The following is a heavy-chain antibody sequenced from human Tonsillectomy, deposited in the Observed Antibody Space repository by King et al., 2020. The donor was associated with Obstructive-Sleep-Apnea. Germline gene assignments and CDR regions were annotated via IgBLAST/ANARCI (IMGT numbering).Heavy chain of an antibody. Sequence: VQLQQWGAGLLKPSETLSLTCAVYGGSFSGDYWSWIRQPPGKGLEWIGEINHSGSTNYNPSLKSRVTITVDASKNQFSLKLSSVTAADTAVYYCARGEVYYYGMDVWGQGTTVTVSS. J-gene: IGHJ6*02. V-gene: IGHV4-34*01. CDR1: GGSFSGDY. CDR3: ARGEVYYYGMDV. CDR2: INHSGST.